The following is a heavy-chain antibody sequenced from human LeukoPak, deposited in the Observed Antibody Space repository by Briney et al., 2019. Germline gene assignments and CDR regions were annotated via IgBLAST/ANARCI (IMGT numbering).Heavy chain of an antibody. Sequence: GGSLRLSCAASGFTFRSYWMSWVRQAPGKGLEWVANIEQDGSEKYYVDSVKGRFTISRDNAKKSLYLQMNSLRAEDTAVYYCARVGIYLYDYWGQGTLVTVSS. CDR3: ARVGIYLYDY. J-gene: IGHJ4*02. CDR2: IEQDGSEK. D-gene: IGHD1-26*01. CDR1: GFTFRSYW. V-gene: IGHV3-7*01.